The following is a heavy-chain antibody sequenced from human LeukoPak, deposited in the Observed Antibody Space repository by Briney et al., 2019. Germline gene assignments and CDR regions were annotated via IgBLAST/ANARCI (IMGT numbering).Heavy chain of an antibody. J-gene: IGHJ4*02. D-gene: IGHD6-19*01. CDR1: GYTFTNYA. CDR3: ARGRYSSGWYAIDY. V-gene: IGHV1-3*01. CDR2: INAVNGNT. Sequence: ASVKVSCKASGYTFTNYAMHWVRQAPGQRLEWMGWINAVNGNTKYSQKFQGRVTITRDTSASTAYMELSSLRSADTAVYFCARGRYSSGWYAIDYWGQGTLVTVSS.